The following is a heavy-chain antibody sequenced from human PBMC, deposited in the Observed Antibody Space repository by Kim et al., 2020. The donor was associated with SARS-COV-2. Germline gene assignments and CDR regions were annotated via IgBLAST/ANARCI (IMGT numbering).Heavy chain of an antibody. CDR3: ARAYYYDTRAFDY. J-gene: IGHJ4*02. V-gene: IGHV4-61*01. Sequence: SETLSLTCTVSGVSVSSGSYYWSWIRQPPGKGLEWIGYIYNSGSTNYNPSLKSRVTISVDTSKNQFSLKLSSVTAADTAVCYCARAYYYDTRAFDYWGQG. CDR1: GVSVSSGSYY. D-gene: IGHD3-22*01. CDR2: IYNSGST.